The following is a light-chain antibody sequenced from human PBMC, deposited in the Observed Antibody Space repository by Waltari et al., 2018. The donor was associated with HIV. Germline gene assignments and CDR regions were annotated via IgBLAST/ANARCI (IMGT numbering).Light chain of an antibody. J-gene: IGLJ3*02. CDR3: TSYTTSDTLR. Sequence: QSVLTQPASVSGSPGQSVTISCTGTSSDFGFDTYVSWYQQYPGKPPTLIIYEVSSRPSGVSDRFSGSKSGNTASLTISGLQNEDEADYFCTSYTTSDTLRFGGGTKVTVL. CDR2: EVS. V-gene: IGLV2-14*03. CDR1: SSDFGFDTY.